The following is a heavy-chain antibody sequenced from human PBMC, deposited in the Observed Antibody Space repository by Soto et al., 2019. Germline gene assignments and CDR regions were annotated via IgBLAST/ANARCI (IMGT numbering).Heavy chain of an antibody. D-gene: IGHD1-1*01. CDR2: MSGSGGSI. J-gene: IGHJ4*02. CDR3: AKTFGSNWLLDY. V-gene: IGHV3-23*01. CDR1: GFTFSDYA. Sequence: EVQLLESGGGLVQPGGSLRLSCAGSGFTFSDYAISWVRQAPGKGLEWVSAMSGSGGSIYYADFVKGRFTISRDNSKNTVYLQMSSLRGEDTAIYHCAKTFGSNWLLDYWGRGTLVTVSS.